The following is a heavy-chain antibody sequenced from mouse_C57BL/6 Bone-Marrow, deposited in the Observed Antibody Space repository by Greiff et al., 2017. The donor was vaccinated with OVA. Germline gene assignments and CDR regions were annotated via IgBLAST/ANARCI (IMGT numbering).Heavy chain of an antibody. CDR2: ILPGSGST. CDR3: AGGEMDYGSSPYWYFDV. V-gene: IGHV1-9*01. Sequence: QVQLQQSGAELMKPGASVKLSCKATGYTFPGYWIEWVKQRPGHGLEWIGEILPGSGSTNYNEKFKGKATFTADTSSNTAYMQISSLTTEDAAIYYCAGGEMDYGSSPYWYFDVWGTGTTVTVSS. CDR1: GYTFPGYW. D-gene: IGHD1-1*01. J-gene: IGHJ1*03.